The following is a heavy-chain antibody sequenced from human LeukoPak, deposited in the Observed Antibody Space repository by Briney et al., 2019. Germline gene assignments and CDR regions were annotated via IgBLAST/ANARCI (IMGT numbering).Heavy chain of an antibody. V-gene: IGHV4-4*07. CDR2: IHPSGML. D-gene: IGHD3-22*01. CDR3: SRGLDSRKLGY. CDR1: GDSISTYY. J-gene: IGHJ4*02. Sequence: SETLSLTCSVSGDSISTYYWSWIRQPPGETLEWIGSIHPSGMLYNNPSLESRVTMSRDTSKNQFSLNLNSVTAADTAVYFCSRGLDSRKLGYWGQGILVTVSS.